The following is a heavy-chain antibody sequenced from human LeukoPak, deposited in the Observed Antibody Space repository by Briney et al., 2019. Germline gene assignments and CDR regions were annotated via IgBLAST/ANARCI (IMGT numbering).Heavy chain of an antibody. D-gene: IGHD3-10*01. J-gene: IGHJ4*02. CDR2: ISGSGGST. Sequence: GGSLRLSCAASGFTFSSYAMSWVRQVPGKGLEWVSFISGSGGSTYYADSVKGRFTISRDNSKNTLYLQMNSLRAEDTAVYYCAKDKGGWRLLWFGELINWGQGTLVTVSS. V-gene: IGHV3-23*01. CDR3: AKDKGGWRLLWFGELIN. CDR1: GFTFSSYA.